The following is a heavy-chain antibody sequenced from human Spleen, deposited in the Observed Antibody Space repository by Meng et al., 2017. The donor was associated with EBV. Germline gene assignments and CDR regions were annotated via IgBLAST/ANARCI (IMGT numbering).Heavy chain of an antibody. CDR3: ASSLYSSSRVNWFDP. J-gene: IGHJ5*02. D-gene: IGHD6-13*01. CDR1: GGSISSGDYY. V-gene: IGHV4-30-4*01. Sequence: QVKLQGAGPGLVKPSQTLSLPCAVSGGSISSGDYYWSWIRQPPGTCLEWIAYIFFGGSTNYNPSLKSRVTMSVDTSKNQFSLKLSSVTAADTAVYYCASSLYSSSRVNWFDPWGQGALVTVSS. CDR2: IFFGGST.